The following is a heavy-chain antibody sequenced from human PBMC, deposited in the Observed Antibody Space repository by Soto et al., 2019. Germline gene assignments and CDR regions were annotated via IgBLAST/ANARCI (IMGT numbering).Heavy chain of an antibody. D-gene: IGHD6-6*01. V-gene: IGHV3-30*18. J-gene: IGHJ6*02. CDR3: AKDVEALARVGGMDV. CDR1: GFTFSSYG. CDR2: ISYDGSNK. Sequence: GGSLRLSCAASGFTFSSYGMHWVRQAPGKGLEWVAVISYDGSNKYYTDSVKGRFTISRDNSKNTLYLQMNSLRAEDTAVYYCAKDVEALARVGGMDVWGQGTTVTVSS.